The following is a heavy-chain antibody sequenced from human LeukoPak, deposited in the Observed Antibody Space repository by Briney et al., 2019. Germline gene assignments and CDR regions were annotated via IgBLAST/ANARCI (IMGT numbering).Heavy chain of an antibody. CDR3: AKGGRDTSKYYFDY. J-gene: IGHJ4*02. D-gene: IGHD1-26*01. CDR1: GFTFSSYG. V-gene: IGHV3-30*18. CDR2: ISYDGSNK. Sequence: PGGSLRLSCEASGFTFSSYGVHWVRQAPGKGLEWVAVISYDGSNKYYADSVKGRFTISRDNSKNTVWLEMNSLRVEDTAVYYCAKGGRDTSKYYFDYWGQGTQVTVSS.